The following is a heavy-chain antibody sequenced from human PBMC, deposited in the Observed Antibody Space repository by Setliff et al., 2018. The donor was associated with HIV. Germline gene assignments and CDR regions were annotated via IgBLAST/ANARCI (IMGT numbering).Heavy chain of an antibody. V-gene: IGHV1-8*01. CDR1: GYTFIHYD. CDR3: ARDVDHMMDV. Sequence: ASVKVSCKASGYTFIHYDINWVRQATGQGLEWMGWMNPNSGDTGDAQKFQGRVTMTRNTSISTAYMELSSLLSDDTGVYYCARDVDHMMDVWGQGTTVTVSS. CDR2: MNPNSGDT. J-gene: IGHJ6*02.